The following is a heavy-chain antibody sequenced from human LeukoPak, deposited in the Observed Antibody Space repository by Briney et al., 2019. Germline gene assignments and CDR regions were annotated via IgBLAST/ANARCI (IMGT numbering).Heavy chain of an antibody. V-gene: IGHV3-48*02. J-gene: IGHJ4*02. CDR1: GFTFSVYS. CDR3: ARSVGGHLDY. D-gene: IGHD3-16*01. CDR2: ITSNSATI. Sequence: PGESLRLSCAASGFTFSVYSMNWVRQPPGMGLEWVSYITSNSATIQYADSVKGRFTISRDNAKNSLSLQMNSLRDEDTAVYYCARSVGGHLDYWGQGMLVTVSS.